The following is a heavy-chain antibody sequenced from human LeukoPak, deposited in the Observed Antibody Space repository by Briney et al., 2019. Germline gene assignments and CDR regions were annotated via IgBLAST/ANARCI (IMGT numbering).Heavy chain of an antibody. CDR2: MNPNSGNT. D-gene: IGHD4-17*01. J-gene: IGHJ4*02. CDR3: ARGDRSAPNGPSNFDY. Sequence: ASVKVSCKASGYTFTSYDINWVRQATGQGLEWMGWMNPNSGNTGYAQKFQGRVTMTRNTSISTAYMELSSLRSEDTAVYYCARGDRSAPNGPSNFDYWGQGTLVTVSS. V-gene: IGHV1-8*01. CDR1: GYTFTSYD.